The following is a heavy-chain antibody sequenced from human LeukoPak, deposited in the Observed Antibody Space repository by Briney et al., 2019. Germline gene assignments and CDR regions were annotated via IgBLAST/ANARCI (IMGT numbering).Heavy chain of an antibody. Sequence: SETLSLTCTVSGGSISSYYWSWIRQPPGKGLEWIGYIYYSGSTNYNPSLKSRVTISVDTSKNQFYLKLSSVTAADTAVYYCAREGHGIAAAELFDYWGQGTLVTVSS. D-gene: IGHD6-13*01. J-gene: IGHJ4*02. CDR1: GGSISSYY. V-gene: IGHV4-59*01. CDR3: AREGHGIAAAELFDY. CDR2: IYYSGST.